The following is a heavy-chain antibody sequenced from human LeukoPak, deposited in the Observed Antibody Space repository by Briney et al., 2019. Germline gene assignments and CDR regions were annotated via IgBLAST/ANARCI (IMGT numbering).Heavy chain of an antibody. V-gene: IGHV3-48*02. Sequence: GGSLRLSCAASGFTFSSYSMNWVRQAPGKGLQWVSYIAGSTIYYADAVKGRFTISRDNARNSLYLQMNSLRDDDTAVYYCARDRDSSFDYWGQGTLVTVSS. D-gene: IGHD6-6*01. CDR2: IAGSTI. CDR3: ARDRDSSFDY. J-gene: IGHJ4*02. CDR1: GFTFSSYS.